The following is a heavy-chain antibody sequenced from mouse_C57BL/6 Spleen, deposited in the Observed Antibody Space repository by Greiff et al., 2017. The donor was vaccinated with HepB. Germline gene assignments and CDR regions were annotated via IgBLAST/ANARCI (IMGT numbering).Heavy chain of an antibody. J-gene: IGHJ4*01. Sequence: EVQVVESGGDLVKPGGSLKLSCAASGFTFSSYGMSWVRQTPDKRLEWVATISSGGSYTYYPDRVKGRFTISRDNAKNTLYLQMSSLKSEDTAMYYCARRAYYSNLYYYAMDYWGQGTSVTVSS. D-gene: IGHD2-5*01. CDR3: ARRAYYSNLYYYAMDY. CDR1: GFTFSSYG. V-gene: IGHV5-6*01. CDR2: ISSGGSYT.